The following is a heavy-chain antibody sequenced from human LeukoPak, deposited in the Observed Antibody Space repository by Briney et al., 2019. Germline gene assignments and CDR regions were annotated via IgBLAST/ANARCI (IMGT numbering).Heavy chain of an antibody. V-gene: IGHV3-64*01. CDR3: ARGSYDSSGYYYAYYYYYGMDV. J-gene: IGHJ6*02. CDR1: GFTFSSYA. CDR2: ISSNGGST. D-gene: IGHD3-22*01. Sequence: PGGSLRLSCAASGFTFSSYAMHWVRQAPGKGLEYVSAISSNGGSTYYANSVKGRFTISRDNSKNTLYLQMGSLRAEDMAVYYCARGSYDSSGYYYAYYYYYGMDVWGQGTTVTVSS.